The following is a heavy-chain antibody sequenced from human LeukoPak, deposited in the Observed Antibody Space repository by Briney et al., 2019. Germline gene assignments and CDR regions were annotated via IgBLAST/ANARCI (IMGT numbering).Heavy chain of an antibody. J-gene: IGHJ3*01. Sequence: GASVKVSCKAFGYSFTGYHLHWVRQAPRHALEWMGWVNPKTGGTNYARKFQGRVTMTRDTSINTVKMELSRLTSDDTAVYYCAREFSSKLEWLAYVTGDDAFDVWGQGTMITVS. CDR3: AREFSSKLEWLAYVTGDDAFDV. CDR2: VNPKTGGT. D-gene: IGHD3-3*01. V-gene: IGHV1-2*02. CDR1: GYSFTGYH.